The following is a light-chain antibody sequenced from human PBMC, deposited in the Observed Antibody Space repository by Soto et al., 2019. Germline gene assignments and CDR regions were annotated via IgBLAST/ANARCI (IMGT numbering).Light chain of an antibody. CDR1: QTISDR. V-gene: IGKV1-5*01. Sequence: IQMTQSPSTLSASVGDRVTITCRASQTISDRLAWYQQKPGKAPNLLIYDASTLESGAPGRFSGSGSGTEFTLTISSLQPDDFATYYCQHYNSYSPWAFGQGTKVDIK. CDR3: QHYNSYSPWA. CDR2: DAS. J-gene: IGKJ1*01.